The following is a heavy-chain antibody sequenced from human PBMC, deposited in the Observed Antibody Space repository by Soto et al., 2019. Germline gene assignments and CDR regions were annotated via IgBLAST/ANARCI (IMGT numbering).Heavy chain of an antibody. D-gene: IGHD2-15*01. V-gene: IGHV5-51*01. CDR3: ARLRGICSGGSCDSFDY. CDR2: IYPGDSDT. CDR1: GYNLNDYW. Sequence: LKISFKGSGYNLNDYWIGWVRQMPGKGLECMGIIYPGDSDTRYRPSFQGQVTISVDRSLSTAYLQWSSLKVSDTAMYYCARLRGICSGGSCDSFDYWGQGTVVTVSS. J-gene: IGHJ4*02.